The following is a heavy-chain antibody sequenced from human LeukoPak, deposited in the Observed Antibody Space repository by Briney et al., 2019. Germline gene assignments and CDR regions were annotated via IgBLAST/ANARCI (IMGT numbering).Heavy chain of an antibody. Sequence: SETLSLTCTVSGGSISSGGYYWSWIRQPPGKGLEWIGYIYHSGSTYYNPSLKSRVTISVDRSKNQFSLKLSSVTAADTAVYYCASSKREWLSPLNQYFDYWGQGTLVTVSS. V-gene: IGHV4-30-2*01. CDR1: GGSISSGGYY. D-gene: IGHD3-3*01. CDR3: ASSKREWLSPLNQYFDY. CDR2: IYHSGST. J-gene: IGHJ4*02.